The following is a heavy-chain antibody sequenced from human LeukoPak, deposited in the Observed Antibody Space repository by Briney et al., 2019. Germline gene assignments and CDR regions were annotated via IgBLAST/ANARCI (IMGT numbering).Heavy chain of an antibody. CDR2: ISYDGSNK. D-gene: IGHD6-6*01. Sequence: QSGGSLRLSCAASGFTFSNYAMHWVRQAPGKGLEWVAVISYDGSNKYYADSVKGRFTISRDNSKNTVYLQMNSLRAEDTAVYYCARELGYSSSSEEGYWGQGTLVTVSS. J-gene: IGHJ4*02. CDR1: GFTFSNYA. V-gene: IGHV3-30-3*01. CDR3: ARELGYSSSSEEGY.